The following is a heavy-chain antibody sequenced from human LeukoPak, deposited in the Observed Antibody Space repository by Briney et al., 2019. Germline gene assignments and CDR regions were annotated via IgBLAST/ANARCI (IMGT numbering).Heavy chain of an antibody. J-gene: IGHJ5*02. CDR1: GYTFTGYY. CDR2: INLNSGGT. Sequence: GASVKVSCKASGYTFTGYYMHWVRQAPGQGLEWMGWINLNSGGTNYAQKFQGRVTMTRDTSISTAYMELSRLRSDDTAVYYCARDLVLGGYCSGGSCYRYWFDPWGQGTLVTVSS. CDR3: ARDLVLGGYCSGGSCYRYWFDP. V-gene: IGHV1-2*02. D-gene: IGHD2-15*01.